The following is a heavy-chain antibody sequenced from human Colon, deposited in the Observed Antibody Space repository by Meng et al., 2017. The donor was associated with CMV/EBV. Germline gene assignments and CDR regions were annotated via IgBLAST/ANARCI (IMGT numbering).Heavy chain of an antibody. CDR3: ARDGRDFWSGPQGNWFDP. D-gene: IGHD3-3*01. CDR1: GYTFTSYY. Sequence: ASVKVSCTASGYTFTSYYMRWVRQAPGQGLEWMGIINPSGGSTSYAQKFQGRVTMTRDTSTSTVYMELSSLRSEDTAVYYCARDGRDFWSGPQGNWFDPWGQGTLVTVSS. V-gene: IGHV1-46*01. CDR2: INPSGGST. J-gene: IGHJ5*02.